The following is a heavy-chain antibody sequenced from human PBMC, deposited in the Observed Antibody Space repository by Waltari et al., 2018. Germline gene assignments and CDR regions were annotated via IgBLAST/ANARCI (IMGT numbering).Heavy chain of an antibody. CDR2: IIPIFGTA. J-gene: IGHJ3*02. V-gene: IGHV1-69*01. CDR1: GGTFRSYA. CDR3: AREGYYDSSGNRYAFDI. D-gene: IGHD3-22*01. Sequence: QVQLVQSGAEVKKPGSSVKVSCKASGGTFRSYAISWVRQAPGQGLEWMGGIIPIFGTANYAQKFQGRVTITADESTSTAYMELSSLRSEDTAVYYCAREGYYDSSGNRYAFDIWGQGTMVTVSS.